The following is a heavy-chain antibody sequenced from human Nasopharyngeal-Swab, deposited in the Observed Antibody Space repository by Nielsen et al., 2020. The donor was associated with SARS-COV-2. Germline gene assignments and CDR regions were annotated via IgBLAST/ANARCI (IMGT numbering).Heavy chain of an antibody. Sequence: LSLTGVASGFTFRDYWMSWVRQAPAKGLEWVASIKQDGSEKNYVDSVKGRFTISRDNAKNSLFLQMDSLRTEDTAFYYCARVGGRTSPMGSWGQGTLVTVSS. V-gene: IGHV3-7*01. D-gene: IGHD3-10*01. CDR3: ARVGGRTSPMGS. CDR2: IKQDGSEK. J-gene: IGHJ4*02. CDR1: GFTFRDYW.